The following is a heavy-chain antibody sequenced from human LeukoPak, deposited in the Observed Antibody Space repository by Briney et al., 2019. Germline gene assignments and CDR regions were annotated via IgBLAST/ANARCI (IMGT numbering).Heavy chain of an antibody. CDR2: INWNGGST. Sequence: GGSLRLSCAASGFTFDDYGMSWVRQAPGKGLEWVSGINWNGGSTGYADSVKGRFTISRDNAKNSLYLQMNSLRAEDTALYYCARVGLYGDYGYYYYYYMDVWGKGTTVTVYS. CDR3: ARVGLYGDYGYYYYYYMDV. CDR1: GFTFDDYG. V-gene: IGHV3-20*04. J-gene: IGHJ6*03. D-gene: IGHD4-17*01.